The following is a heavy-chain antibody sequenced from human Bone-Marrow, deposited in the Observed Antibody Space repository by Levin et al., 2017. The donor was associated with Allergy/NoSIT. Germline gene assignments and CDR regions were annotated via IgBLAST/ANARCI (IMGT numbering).Heavy chain of an antibody. D-gene: IGHD2-21*01. V-gene: IGHV1-2*06. CDR2: INPNTGGA. CDR1: GYIFTGYF. J-gene: IGHJ4*02. CDR3: ARDQGIRNEQIPKY. Sequence: ASVKVSCKASGYIFTGYFIHWVRQAPGQGLEWIGRINPNTGGANFAQKFQGRVTMTRDTSTSTVYMDLSGLKSDDTALYYCARDQGIRNEQIPKYWGQGTLVTVSS.